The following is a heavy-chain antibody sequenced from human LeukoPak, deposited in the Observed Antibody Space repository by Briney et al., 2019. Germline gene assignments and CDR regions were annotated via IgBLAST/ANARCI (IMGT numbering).Heavy chain of an antibody. CDR1: GYSFTRTTYW. D-gene: IGHD6-13*01. V-gene: IGHV5-51*01. J-gene: IGHJ4*02. Sequence: GESLKISCKASGYSFTRTTYWIGWVLQMPGKDLEGMGIIYPRDSQTSYSPSFQGQVTISTDKYIKTAYLQGSSLKASDTAMYYCARQVEGYSSSWFVWGQGTLVTVPS. CDR3: ARQVEGYSSSWFV. CDR2: IYPRDSQT.